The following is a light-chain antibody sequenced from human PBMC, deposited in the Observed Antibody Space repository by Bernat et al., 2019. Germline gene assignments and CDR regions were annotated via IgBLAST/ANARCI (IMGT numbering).Light chain of an antibody. CDR2: GAS. J-gene: IGKJ2*01. Sequence: EIVLTQSPGTLSLSPGERATLSCRASQSVSSSYSAWYQQKPGQAPRLLIYGASSRATGIPDWFSGSGSGTDFTLTISRLGPEDFAVYYCQQYGSSPYTFGQGTKLEIK. CDR3: QQYGSSPYT. V-gene: IGKV3-20*01. CDR1: QSVSSSY.